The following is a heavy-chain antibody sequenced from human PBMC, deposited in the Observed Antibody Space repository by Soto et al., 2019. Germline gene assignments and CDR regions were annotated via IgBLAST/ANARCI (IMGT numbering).Heavy chain of an antibody. J-gene: IGHJ5*02. V-gene: IGHV4-30-4*01. CDR3: ARGFLEWSKYQGWFDP. D-gene: IGHD3-3*01. Sequence: SETLSLTCTVSGGSISSGDYYWSWIRQPPGKGLEWIGYIYYSGSTYYNPSLKSRVTISVDTSKNQFSLKLSSVTAADTAVYCCARGFLEWSKYQGWFDPWGQGTLVTVSS. CDR2: IYYSGST. CDR1: GGSISSGDYY.